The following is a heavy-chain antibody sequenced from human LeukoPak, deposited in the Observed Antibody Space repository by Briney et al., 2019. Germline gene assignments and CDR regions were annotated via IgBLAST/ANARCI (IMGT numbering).Heavy chain of an antibody. CDR1: GGSISSNNHY. J-gene: IGHJ4*02. CDR2: INHSGST. Sequence: PSETLSLTCTVSGGSISSNNHYWGWIRQSPGKGLEWIGGINHSGSTNYNPSLKSRVTISVDTSKNQFSLKLSSVTAADTAVYYCATNRQVLLWFGEHPRPFDYWGQGTLVTVSS. CDR3: ATNRQVLLWFGEHPRPFDY. D-gene: IGHD3-10*01. V-gene: IGHV4-39*07.